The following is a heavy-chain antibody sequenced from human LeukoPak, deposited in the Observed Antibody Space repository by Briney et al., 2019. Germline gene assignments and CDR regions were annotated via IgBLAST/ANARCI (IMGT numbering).Heavy chain of an antibody. CDR2: IYPGDSDT. Sequence: GESLKISCEASGYSFSSQWIGWVRQMPGKGLEWMGNIYPGDSDTRYSPSFQGQVTISADESTSTAYLQWSSLKASDTAMYYCARPSAAGISSWGQGTLVTVSS. J-gene: IGHJ4*02. CDR1: GYSFSSQW. D-gene: IGHD6-13*01. V-gene: IGHV5-51*01. CDR3: ARPSAAGISS.